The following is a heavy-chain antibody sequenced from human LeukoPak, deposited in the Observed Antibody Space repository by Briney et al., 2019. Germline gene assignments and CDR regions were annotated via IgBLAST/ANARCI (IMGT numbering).Heavy chain of an antibody. Sequence: SETLSLTCTVCGGSINSYYWSWIRQPPGKGLECMGYIHYTGSTNYNPSLKSRVTISVDTSKNQFSLRLSSVTAADTAIYYCARGGYYGSGNDFRFDPWGQGTLVTVSS. D-gene: IGHD3-10*01. J-gene: IGHJ5*02. CDR1: GGSINSYY. CDR3: ARGGYYGSGNDFRFDP. CDR2: IHYTGST. V-gene: IGHV4-59*01.